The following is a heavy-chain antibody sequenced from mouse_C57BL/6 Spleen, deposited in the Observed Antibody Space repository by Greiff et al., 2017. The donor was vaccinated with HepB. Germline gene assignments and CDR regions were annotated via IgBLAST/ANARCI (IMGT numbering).Heavy chain of an antibody. CDR3: ARPTGTYFDV. CDR1: GYTFTSYW. D-gene: IGHD4-1*02. Sequence: QVHVKQPGAELVMPGASVKLSCKASGYTFTSYWMHWVKQRPGQGLEWIGEIDPSDSYTNYNQKFKGKSTLTVDKSSSTAYMQLSSLTSEDSAVYYCARPTGTYFDVWGTGTTVTVSS. CDR2: IDPSDSYT. V-gene: IGHV1-69*01. J-gene: IGHJ1*03.